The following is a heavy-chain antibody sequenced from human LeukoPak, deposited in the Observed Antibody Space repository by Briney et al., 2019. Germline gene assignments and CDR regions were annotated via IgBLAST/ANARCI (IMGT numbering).Heavy chain of an antibody. CDR2: IWYDGSEK. D-gene: IGHD3-10*01. V-gene: IGHV3-33*01. J-gene: IGHJ4*02. CDR3: ARDRNFPAYYFDF. CDR1: GFTFRNHG. Sequence: GGSLRLSCAASGFTFRNHGMHWVRQAPGKGLEWLAVIWYDGSEKYYADSVQGRFAVSRDNSKNALYLQLNSLGAEDTAVYYCARDRNFPAYYFDFWGQGALVTVSS.